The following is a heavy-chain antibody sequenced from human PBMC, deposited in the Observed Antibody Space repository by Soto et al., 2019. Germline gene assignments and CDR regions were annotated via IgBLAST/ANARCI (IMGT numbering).Heavy chain of an antibody. J-gene: IGHJ4*02. CDR3: AKDVHYDSSGGLDY. V-gene: IGHV3-23*01. CDR2: ISGGGGGK. CDR1: GFTFDNFA. D-gene: IGHD3-22*01. Sequence: EVRFLESGGGLEQPGGSLRLSCITSGFTFDNFAMSWVRQAPGRGLEWVSAISGGGGGKYYADSVKGRFIIARDNSKNTVYLEVNGLRTEDTAVYYCAKDVHYDSSGGLDYWGQGTLVTVSS.